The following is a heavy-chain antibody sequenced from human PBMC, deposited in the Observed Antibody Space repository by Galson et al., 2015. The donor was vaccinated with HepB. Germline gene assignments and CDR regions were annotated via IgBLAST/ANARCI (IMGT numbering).Heavy chain of an antibody. Sequence: PALVKPTQTLTLTCTFSGFSLSTSGVGVGWIRQPPGKALEWLALIYWDDDKRYSPSLKSRLTITKDTSKNQVVLTMTNMDPVDTATYYCAHSLDYAVTIPFFDYWGQGTLVTVSS. CDR3: AHSLDYAVTIPFFDY. CDR2: IYWDDDK. V-gene: IGHV2-5*02. D-gene: IGHD4-17*01. J-gene: IGHJ4*02. CDR1: GFSLSTSGVG.